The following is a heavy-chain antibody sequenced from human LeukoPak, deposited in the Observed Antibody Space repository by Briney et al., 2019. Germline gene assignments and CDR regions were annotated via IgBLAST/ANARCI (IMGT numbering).Heavy chain of an antibody. CDR1: GGSFSGYH. D-gene: IGHD2-2*01. CDR2: INHSGST. CDR3: ARRRGSTVGHLDY. J-gene: IGHJ4*02. Sequence: SETLSLTCAVFGGSFSGYHWSWIRQPPGKGLEWIGEINHSGSTNYNPSLKSRVTISVDTSKNQFSLKLSSVTAADTAVYYCARRRGSTVGHLDYWGQGTLVTVSS. V-gene: IGHV4-34*01.